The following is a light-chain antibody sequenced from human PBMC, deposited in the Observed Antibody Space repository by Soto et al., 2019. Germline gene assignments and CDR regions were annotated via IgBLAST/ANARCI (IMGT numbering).Light chain of an antibody. J-gene: IGKJ1*01. Sequence: EIVLTQSPATLSLSPGERGTLSCWASESVTDYLAWYQQKPGQAPRLLVYDVSNRAAGIPTRFSGGGSGTDFTLTISNVEPEDFAVYYCQQRSDWPWTFGQGTKVDIK. CDR3: QQRSDWPWT. CDR1: ESVTDY. CDR2: DVS. V-gene: IGKV3-11*01.